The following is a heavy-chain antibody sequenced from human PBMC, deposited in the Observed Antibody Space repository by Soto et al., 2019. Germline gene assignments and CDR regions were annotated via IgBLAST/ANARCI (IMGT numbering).Heavy chain of an antibody. D-gene: IGHD6-6*01. CDR1: GFTFSSYG. CDR2: ISYDGSNK. V-gene: IGHV3-30*18. CDR3: AKDLYSRSPLSDY. Sequence: QVQLVESGGGVVQPGRSLRLSCAASGFTFSSYGMHWVRQAPGKGLEWVAVISYDGSNKYYADSVKGRFTISRDNSKNTLYLQMNSLRAEDTAVYYCAKDLYSRSPLSDYWGQGTLVTVSS. J-gene: IGHJ4*02.